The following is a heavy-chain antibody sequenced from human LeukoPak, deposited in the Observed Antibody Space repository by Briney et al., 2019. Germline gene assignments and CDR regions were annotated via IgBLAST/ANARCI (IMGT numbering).Heavy chain of an antibody. D-gene: IGHD4-23*01. V-gene: IGHV1-8*01. CDR1: GYTFSSND. Sequence: GASVKVSCKASGYTFSSNDINWVRQATGQGLEWMGWMNPHSGNTGYAQKFQGRVTITRNSSISTAYMELSSLRSEDTAVYYCAREGDYGGNLDYWGQGTLVTVSS. CDR2: MNPHSGNT. CDR3: AREGDYGGNLDY. J-gene: IGHJ4*02.